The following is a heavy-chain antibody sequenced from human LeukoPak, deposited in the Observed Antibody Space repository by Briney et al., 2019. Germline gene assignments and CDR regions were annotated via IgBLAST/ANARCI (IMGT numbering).Heavy chain of an antibody. CDR1: GGSISSYY. V-gene: IGHV4-59*01. CDR2: IYYSGST. J-gene: IGHJ4*02. CDR3: ARDSSYSSSWYGPFDY. Sequence: SETLSLTCTVSGGSISSYYWSWIRQPQGKGLEWVGYIYYSGSTNYNPSLKSRVTISVDTSKNQFPLKLGSVTAADTAVYYCARDSSYSSSWYGPFDYWGQGTLVTVSS. D-gene: IGHD6-13*01.